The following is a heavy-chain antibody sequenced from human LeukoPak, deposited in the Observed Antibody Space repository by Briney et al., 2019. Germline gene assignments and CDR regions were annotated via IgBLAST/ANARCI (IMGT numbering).Heavy chain of an antibody. D-gene: IGHD7-27*01. V-gene: IGHV1-46*01. CDR1: GYTFTSYD. Sequence: ASVKVSCKASGYTFTSYDINWVRQATGQGLEWMGIVNPGGGNTNYAQKFQGRVTLTRDRSTSTVYMELSSLRSEDTAVYYCARDRDWGSSDPFDYWGQGTLVTVSS. CDR3: ARDRDWGSSDPFDY. CDR2: VNPGGGNT. J-gene: IGHJ4*02.